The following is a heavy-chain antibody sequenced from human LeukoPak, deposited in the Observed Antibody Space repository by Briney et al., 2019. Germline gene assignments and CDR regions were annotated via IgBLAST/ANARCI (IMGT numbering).Heavy chain of an antibody. V-gene: IGHV1-69*13. CDR1: GGTFSSYA. Sequence: SVKVSCKASGGTFSSYAISWVRQASGQGLEWVGGIIPIFGTANYAQKFQGRVTITADESTSTAYMELSSLRSEDTAVYYCARETVVVPAAMARGNHFDYWGQGTLVAVSS. J-gene: IGHJ4*02. D-gene: IGHD2-2*01. CDR3: ARETVVVPAAMARGNHFDY. CDR2: IIPIFGTA.